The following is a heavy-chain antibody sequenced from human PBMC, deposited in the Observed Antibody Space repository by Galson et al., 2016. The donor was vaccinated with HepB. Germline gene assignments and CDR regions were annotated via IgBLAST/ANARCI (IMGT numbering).Heavy chain of an antibody. J-gene: IGHJ4*02. Sequence: LRLSCAASGFPFRRYWMSWVRPAPGKGLEWVAKIKPDGRESYYADSAKGRYTISRDNTKNTLYLQMDSLRADDTAVYYCARIGEYGDHIVDRHFDYWGQGTLVTVSS. V-gene: IGHV3-7*04. CDR3: ARIGEYGDHIVDRHFDY. CDR1: GFPFRRYW. D-gene: IGHD2-15*01. CDR2: IKPDGRES.